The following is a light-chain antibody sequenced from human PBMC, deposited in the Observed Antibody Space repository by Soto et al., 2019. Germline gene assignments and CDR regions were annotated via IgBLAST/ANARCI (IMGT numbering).Light chain of an antibody. Sequence: EIVLTQSPATLSLSPGERVTLSCRASQSVDINLAWYQQKPGQAPRLLIYGASTRATDMPGRFSGRGAGAEFTLTISSLQSEDFAVYYCQQYRSWPRTFGQGTKVDI. J-gene: IGKJ1*01. V-gene: IGKV3-15*01. CDR2: GAS. CDR1: QSVDIN. CDR3: QQYRSWPRT.